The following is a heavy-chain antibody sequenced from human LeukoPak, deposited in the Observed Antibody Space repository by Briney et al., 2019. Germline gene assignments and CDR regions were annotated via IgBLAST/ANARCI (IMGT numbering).Heavy chain of an antibody. V-gene: IGHV3-15*01. J-gene: IGHJ4*02. CDR3: TSDPRIGRFFDS. CDR1: GLTFNDAW. Sequence: GGSLRLSCAAAGLTFNDAWLNLVRQVPGRGLEWVARVKSKAAGGAADYSAPVRGRFSISRDDSQNMLYLQMNSLRTEDTAVYYCTSDPRIGRFFDSWGQGTLVTVSS. CDR2: VKSKAAGGAA. D-gene: IGHD1-26*01.